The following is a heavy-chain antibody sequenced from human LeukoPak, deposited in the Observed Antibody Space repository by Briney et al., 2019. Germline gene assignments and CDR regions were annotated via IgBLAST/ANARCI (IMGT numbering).Heavy chain of an antibody. D-gene: IGHD2-2*01. Sequence: GGSLRLSCAASGFTFSSYSMNWVRQAPGKGLEWVSSISSSSYIYYADSVKGRFTISRDNAKNSLYLQMNSLRAEDTAVYYCARVGPSSWDPFDYWGQGTLVTVSS. CDR2: ISSSSYI. V-gene: IGHV3-21*01. J-gene: IGHJ4*02. CDR1: GFTFSSYS. CDR3: ARVGPSSWDPFDY.